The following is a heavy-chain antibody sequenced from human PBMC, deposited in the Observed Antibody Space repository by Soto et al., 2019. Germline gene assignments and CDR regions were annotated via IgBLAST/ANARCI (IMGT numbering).Heavy chain of an antibody. Sequence: QVQLVESGGGVVQPGRSLRLSCAASGFTFSSYGMHWVRQAPGKGLEWVAVISYDGSNKYYADSVKGRFTISRDNSKNTLYLQMNSLRAEDTAVYYCAKDMDIVLMVYAIPGAGGPPDYWGQGTLVTVSS. V-gene: IGHV3-30*18. CDR2: ISYDGSNK. CDR3: AKDMDIVLMVYAIPGAGGPPDY. D-gene: IGHD2-8*01. CDR1: GFTFSSYG. J-gene: IGHJ4*02.